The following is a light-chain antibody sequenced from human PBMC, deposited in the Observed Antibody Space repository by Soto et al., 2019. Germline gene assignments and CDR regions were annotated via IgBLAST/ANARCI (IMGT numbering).Light chain of an antibody. CDR3: QQYGSSLWT. Sequence: ILLTQSPGTLSLSPGEMATLSCMASQSVSSSYLAWYQQKPGQAPRLLIYGASSRATGIPDRFSGSGSGTDFTLTISRLEPEDFAVYYCQQYGSSLWTFGQGTKVDIK. CDR2: GAS. CDR1: QSVSSSY. J-gene: IGKJ1*01. V-gene: IGKV3-20*01.